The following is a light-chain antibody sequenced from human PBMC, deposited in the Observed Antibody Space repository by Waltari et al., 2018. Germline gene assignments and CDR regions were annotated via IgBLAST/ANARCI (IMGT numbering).Light chain of an antibody. Sequence: SYELTQPPSVSVSPGQTARITCSGAALPKQYAHWYQQKSGQAPVLVIYEDSKRPSGIPERFSGSSSGTLATLTISGAQVEDEADYYCYSTDSSADYYVFGTGTKVTVL. V-gene: IGLV3-10*01. J-gene: IGLJ1*01. CDR3: YSTDSSADYYV. CDR1: ALPKQY. CDR2: EDS.